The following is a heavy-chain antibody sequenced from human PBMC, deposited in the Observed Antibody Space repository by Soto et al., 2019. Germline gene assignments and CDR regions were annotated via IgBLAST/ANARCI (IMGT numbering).Heavy chain of an antibody. Sequence: GGSLRLSCATSGFTFRSYWMTWVRQAPGKGPEWVANIKPDGSEKQYVDSVKGRFTVSRDNAKKSLDLQMNSLRVEDTAVYDCARAEDYDFWSGPPKYFDNWGQGTQVTVSS. V-gene: IGHV3-7*03. CDR3: ARAEDYDFWSGPPKYFDN. CDR2: IKPDGSEK. CDR1: GFTFRSYW. D-gene: IGHD3-3*01. J-gene: IGHJ4*02.